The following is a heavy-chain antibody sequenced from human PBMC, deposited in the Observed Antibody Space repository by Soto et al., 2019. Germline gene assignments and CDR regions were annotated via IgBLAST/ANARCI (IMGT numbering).Heavy chain of an antibody. CDR2: IWYDGSNK. Sequence: GGSLRLSCGASGFTFSSYGMHWVRQAPGKGLEWVAVIWYDGSNKYYADSVKGRFTISRDNSKNTLYLQMNSLRAEDTAVYYCARDRQWAKRRGAFAIWGQGTMVTVSS. V-gene: IGHV3-33*01. D-gene: IGHD6-19*01. J-gene: IGHJ3*02. CDR3: ARDRQWAKRRGAFAI. CDR1: GFTFSSYG.